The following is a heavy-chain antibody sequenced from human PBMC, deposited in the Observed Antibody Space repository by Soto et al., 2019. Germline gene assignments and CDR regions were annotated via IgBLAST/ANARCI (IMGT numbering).Heavy chain of an antibody. Sequence: SETLSLTCAVYGGSFSGYYWSWIRQPPGKGLEWIGEINHSESTNYNPSLKSRVTISVDTSKNQFSLKLSSVTAADTAVYYCASTTFYYYGMDVWGQGTTVTVSS. CDR3: ASTTFYYYGMDV. V-gene: IGHV4-34*01. CDR2: INHSEST. J-gene: IGHJ6*02. D-gene: IGHD1-1*01. CDR1: GGSFSGYY.